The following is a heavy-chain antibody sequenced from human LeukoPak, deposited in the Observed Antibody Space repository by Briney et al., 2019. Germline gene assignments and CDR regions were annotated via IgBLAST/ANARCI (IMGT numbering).Heavy chain of an antibody. Sequence: ASVKVSCKASGYTFTSYGVSWVRQAPGQGLEWMGWISAYNGNTNYAQKLQGRVTMTTDTSTSTAYMELRSLRSDDTAVYYCARDPSIAARPLYYFDYWGQGTLVTVSS. CDR2: ISAYNGNT. V-gene: IGHV1-18*01. CDR1: GYTFTSYG. D-gene: IGHD6-6*01. J-gene: IGHJ4*02. CDR3: ARDPSIAARPLYYFDY.